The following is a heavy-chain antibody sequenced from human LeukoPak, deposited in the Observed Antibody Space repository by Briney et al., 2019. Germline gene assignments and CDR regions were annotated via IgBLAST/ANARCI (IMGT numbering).Heavy chain of an antibody. CDR2: INHSANT. V-gene: IGHV4-34*01. CDR3: ANWNARTHSNDD. CDR1: GASFSDYY. D-gene: IGHD1-1*01. Sequence: SETLSLTCSVYGASFSDYYWTWIRQPPGKGLEWIGEINHSANTEYNPSLKSRVTISVDTSKRQFSLNLTSVTAADTAVYYCANWNARTHSNDDWGQGTLVTVTS. J-gene: IGHJ4*02.